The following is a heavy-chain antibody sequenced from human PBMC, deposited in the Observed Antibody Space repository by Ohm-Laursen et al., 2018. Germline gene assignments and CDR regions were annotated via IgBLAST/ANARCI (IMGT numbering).Heavy chain of an antibody. CDR2: ISYTGYT. V-gene: IGHV4-38-2*01. J-gene: IGHJ1*01. CDR3: ARGSNEYGGLYFPH. CDR1: GYSISSGYY. D-gene: IGHD4-23*01. Sequence: TLSLTCAVSGYSISSGYYWGWIRQPPGKGLEWIGHISYTGYTSYKSSLKSRVTISLDTSRKHFSLRLTSLAAADTAVYYCARGSNEYGGLYFPHWGQGTLVTVSS.